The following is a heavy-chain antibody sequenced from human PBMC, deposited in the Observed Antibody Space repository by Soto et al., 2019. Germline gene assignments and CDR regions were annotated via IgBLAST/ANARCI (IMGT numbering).Heavy chain of an antibody. Sequence: QVQLVESGGGVVQPGRSLRLSCAASGFTFRIYSMHWVRQSPGKGLEWVAVMWYDGTNKYYGESVKGRFTISRDNSENTLYLQMNSLRVEDTAVYYCARDATFGTKGGSFDIWGHGTLVTVS. D-gene: IGHD3-16*01. CDR2: MWYDGTNK. CDR1: GFTFRIYS. V-gene: IGHV3-33*01. J-gene: IGHJ3*02. CDR3: ARDATFGTKGGSFDI.